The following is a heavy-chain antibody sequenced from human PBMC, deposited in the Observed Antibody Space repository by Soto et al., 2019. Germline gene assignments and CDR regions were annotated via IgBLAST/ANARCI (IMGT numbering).Heavy chain of an antibody. J-gene: IGHJ4*02. CDR3: AREGNNLPFEY. Sequence: GASVKVSCKASGYIFVNYNIHWVRQAPGQGLEWMGWISTYSGDPTFAQTFQGRIIMTADASISTVYMELRGLRSDDTAVYYCAREGNNLPFEYWGQGALVTVSS. V-gene: IGHV1-18*01. CDR1: GYIFVNYN. CDR2: ISTYSGDP. D-gene: IGHD1-1*01.